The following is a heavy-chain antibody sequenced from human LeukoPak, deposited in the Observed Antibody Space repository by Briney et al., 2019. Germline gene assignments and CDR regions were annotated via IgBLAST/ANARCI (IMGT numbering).Heavy chain of an antibody. D-gene: IGHD2-2*02. J-gene: IGHJ4*02. CDR3: AKDPRYCSSTSCYN. V-gene: IGHV3-30*02. Sequence: GGSLRLSCAASGFTFSSYGMHWVRQAPGKGLEWVAFIRYDGSNKYYADSVKGRFTISRDNSKNTLYLQMNSLRAEDTAVYYCAKDPRYCSSTSCYNWGQGTLVTVSS. CDR1: GFTFSSYG. CDR2: IRYDGSNK.